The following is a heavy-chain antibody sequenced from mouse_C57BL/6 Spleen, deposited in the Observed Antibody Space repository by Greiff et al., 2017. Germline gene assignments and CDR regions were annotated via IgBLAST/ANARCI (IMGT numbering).Heavy chain of an antibody. J-gene: IGHJ1*03. Sequence: QVQLQQPGAELVKPGASVKLSCKASGYTFTSYWMQWVKQRPGHGLEWIGEIDPSDSYTNYNQKFKGKATLTVDTSSSTAYMQLSSLTSEDSAVYYCARVSSGYFDVWGTGTTVTVSS. CDR3: ARVSSGYFDV. D-gene: IGHD6-1*01. CDR1: GYTFTSYW. CDR2: IDPSDSYT. V-gene: IGHV1-50*01.